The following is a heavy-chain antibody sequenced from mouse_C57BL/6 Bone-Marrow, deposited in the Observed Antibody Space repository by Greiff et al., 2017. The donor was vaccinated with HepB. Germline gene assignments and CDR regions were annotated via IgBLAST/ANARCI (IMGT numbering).Heavy chain of an antibody. V-gene: IGHV1-63*01. Sequence: QVQLQQSGAELVRPGTSVKMSCKASGYTFTNYWIGWAKQRPGHGLEGIGDIYPGGGYTNYKEKFKGKATLTAYKSSSTAYMQFSSLTSEDSAIYYGARKSNYVYDAMDYWGQGTSVTVSS. D-gene: IGHD2-5*01. J-gene: IGHJ4*01. CDR2: IYPGGGYT. CDR1: GYTFTNYW. CDR3: ARKSNYVYDAMDY.